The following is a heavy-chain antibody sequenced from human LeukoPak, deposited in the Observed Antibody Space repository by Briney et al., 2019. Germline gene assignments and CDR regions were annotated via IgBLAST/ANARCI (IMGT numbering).Heavy chain of an antibody. D-gene: IGHD3-10*01. V-gene: IGHV3-48*02. CDR1: GFTFSTYS. J-gene: IGHJ4*02. Sequence: GGSLRLSCAASGFTFSTYSMNWVRQAPGKRLEWVSYISSSSSTIFYADSVKGRFTVSRDNAKRSLYLQLNSLRDEDTALYYCARDRFYGSGSCQNAGGCFDNWGQGTLVTVSS. CDR3: ARDRFYGSGSCQNAGGCFDN. CDR2: ISSSSSTI.